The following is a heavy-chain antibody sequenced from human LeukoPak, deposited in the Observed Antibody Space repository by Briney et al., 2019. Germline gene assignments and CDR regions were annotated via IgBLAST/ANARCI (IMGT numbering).Heavy chain of an antibody. D-gene: IGHD3-10*01. J-gene: IGHJ4*02. CDR2: ISWNSGSI. CDR3: AKVLGRDYFDY. V-gene: IGHV3-9*01. CDR1: GFTFDDYA. Sequence: GGSLRLSCAASGFTFDDYAMHWVRQAPGKGLEWVSGISWNSGSIGYADSVKGRFTISRDNAKNSLYLQMNSLRAEDTAVYYCAKVLGRDYFDYWGQGTLVTVSS.